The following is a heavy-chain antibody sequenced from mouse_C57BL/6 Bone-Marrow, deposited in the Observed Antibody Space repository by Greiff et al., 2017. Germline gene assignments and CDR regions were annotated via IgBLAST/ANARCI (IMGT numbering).Heavy chain of an antibody. Sequence: VQLQQSGAELVRPGTSVKMSCTASGYTFTNYWIGWAKQRPGHGLEWIGDIYPGGGYTNYNETFKGKATLTADKSSSTAYMQFSSLTSEDSAIYYCYLYDGPFAYWGQGTLVTVSA. J-gene: IGHJ3*01. CDR3: YLYDGPFAY. D-gene: IGHD2-3*01. CDR1: GYTFTNYW. V-gene: IGHV1-63*01. CDR2: IYPGGGYT.